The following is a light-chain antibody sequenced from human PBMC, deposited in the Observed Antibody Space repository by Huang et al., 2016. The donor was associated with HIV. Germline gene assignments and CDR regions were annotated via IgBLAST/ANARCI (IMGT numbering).Light chain of an antibody. CDR1: QSVSKN. CDR3: QQYNNWPRGT. V-gene: IGKV3-15*01. CDR2: GAS. J-gene: IGKJ2*01. Sequence: EIVMTQSPATLSVSPGDRVTLSCRASQSVSKNLAWYQQRPGQSPRLLVYGASTRAIGIPPRFSGSGSGTEFTLTINSRQSEDFAVYFCQQYNNWPRGTFGQGTKLEIK.